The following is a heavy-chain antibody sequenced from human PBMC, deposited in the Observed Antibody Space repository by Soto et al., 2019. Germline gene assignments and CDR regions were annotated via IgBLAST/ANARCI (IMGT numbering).Heavy chain of an antibody. V-gene: IGHV5-10-1*01. CDR2: IDPSDSYT. J-gene: IGHJ6*02. CDR3: ARGGFGENPYGMDV. D-gene: IGHD3-10*01. CDR1: GYSFTSYW. Sequence: GQALKISCKGSGYSFTSYWISWVRQMHGKGLEWMGRIDPSDSYTNYSPSFQGHVPISADKSISTAYLQWSSLKASDPAMYYCARGGFGENPYGMDVWGQGTTVTVSS.